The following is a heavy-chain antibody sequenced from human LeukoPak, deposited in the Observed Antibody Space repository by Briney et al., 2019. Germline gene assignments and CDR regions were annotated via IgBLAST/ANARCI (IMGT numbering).Heavy chain of an antibody. V-gene: IGHV3-11*04. CDR3: ARDTIGQQWLVPY. CDR2: ISSSGSTI. J-gene: IGHJ4*02. Sequence: GGSLRLSCAASGFTFSDYYMRWIRQAPGKGLEWVSYISSSGSTIYYADSVKGRFTISRDNAKNSLYLQMNSLRAEDTAVYYCARDTIGQQWLVPYWGQGTLVTVSS. CDR1: GFTFSDYY. D-gene: IGHD6-19*01.